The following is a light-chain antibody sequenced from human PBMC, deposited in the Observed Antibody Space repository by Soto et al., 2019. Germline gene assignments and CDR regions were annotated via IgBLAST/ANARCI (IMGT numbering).Light chain of an antibody. CDR3: QQYGSSSYT. J-gene: IGKJ2*01. CDR1: PSISSSY. Sequence: EIVLAQSTGTLSLSPGERATLSCRARPSISSSYLAWYQQKPGQAPRLLIYSASSRATGIPDRFSVSGSGTDFTLTISRLEPEDFAVYYCQQYGSSSYTFGQGTQLDIK. CDR2: SAS. V-gene: IGKV3-20*01.